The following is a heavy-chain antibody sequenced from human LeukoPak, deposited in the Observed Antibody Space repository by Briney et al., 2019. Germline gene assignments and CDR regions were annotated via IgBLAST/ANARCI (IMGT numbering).Heavy chain of an antibody. CDR1: GYTFTSYG. CDR2: ISAYNGNT. J-gene: IGHJ6*03. V-gene: IGHV1-18*01. Sequence: ASVKVSCKASGYTFTSYGISWVRQAPGQGPEWMGWISAYNGNTNYAQKLQGRVTMTTDTSTSTAYMELRSLRSDDTAVYYCARDRAGPYYMDVWGKGTTVTVSS. CDR3: ARDRAGPYYMDV.